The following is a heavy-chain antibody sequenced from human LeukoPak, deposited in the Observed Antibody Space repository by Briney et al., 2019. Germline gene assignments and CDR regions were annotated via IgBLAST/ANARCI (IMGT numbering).Heavy chain of an antibody. CDR3: AGYYYDSSRGFDL. J-gene: IGHJ5*02. D-gene: IGHD3-22*01. CDR2: INWNGAWT. V-gene: IGHV3-20*04. CDR1: GFKFAGYG. Sequence: GGSLRLSCAASGFKFAGYGMSWVRQAPGKGLEWVCDINWNGAWTGYADSVKGRFTISRDNAKNSLYLQMNSLRAEDTALYYCAGYYYDSSRGFDLWGQGTLVTVSA.